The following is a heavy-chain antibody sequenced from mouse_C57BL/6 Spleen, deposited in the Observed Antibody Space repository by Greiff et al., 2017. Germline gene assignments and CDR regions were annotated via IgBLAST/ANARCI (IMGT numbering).Heavy chain of an antibody. CDR3: ARQMDY. J-gene: IGHJ4*01. CDR1: GYTFTSYW. Sequence: VQLQQPGAELVRPGPSVKLSCKASGYTFTSYWMHWVKQRPGQGLEWIGVIDPSDSYTNYNQKFKGKATLTVDTSSSTAYMQLSSRTSEDSAVYYCARQMDYWGQGTSVTVSS. CDR2: IDPSDSYT. V-gene: IGHV1-59*01.